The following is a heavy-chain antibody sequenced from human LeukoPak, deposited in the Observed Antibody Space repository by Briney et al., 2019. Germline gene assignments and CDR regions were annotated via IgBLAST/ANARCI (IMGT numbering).Heavy chain of an antibody. V-gene: IGHV4-59*12. CDR1: GGSISSYY. J-gene: IGHJ5*02. Sequence: PSETLSLTCTVSGGSISSYYWSWIRQPPGKGLEWIGDIYYSGSTNYNPSLKSRVTISVDTSKKQFSLKLNSVTAADTAVYYCARGNGYCSSTSCPHWFDPWGQGTLVTVSS. CDR3: ARGNGYCSSTSCPHWFDP. D-gene: IGHD2-2*01. CDR2: IYYSGST.